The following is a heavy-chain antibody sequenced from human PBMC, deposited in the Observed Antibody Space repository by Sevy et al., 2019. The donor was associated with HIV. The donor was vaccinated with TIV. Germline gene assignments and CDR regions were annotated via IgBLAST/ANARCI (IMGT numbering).Heavy chain of an antibody. CDR3: ARDPSPGITAIQDY. V-gene: IGHV3-21*01. D-gene: IGHD2-21*02. Sequence: GGSLRLSCTASGFTFSSFSMSWVRQAPGKGLEWVASINSRSTYIYHADPVKGRVTISRDNAKNSLYLQMNGLRAEDTAVYYCARDPSPGITAIQDYWGPGTLVTVSS. CDR1: GFTFSSFS. J-gene: IGHJ4*02. CDR2: INSRSTYI.